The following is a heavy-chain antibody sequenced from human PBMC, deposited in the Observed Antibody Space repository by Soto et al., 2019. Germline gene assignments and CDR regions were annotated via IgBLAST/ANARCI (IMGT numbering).Heavy chain of an antibody. V-gene: IGHV3-33*01. J-gene: IGHJ3*02. CDR1: GFTFSSYG. Sequence: GGSLRLSCAASGFTFSSYGMHWVRQAPGKGLEWVAVIWYDGSNKYYADSVKGRFTISRDNSKNTLYLQMNSLRAEDTAVYYCARDQGVYSSSWLDAFDIWGQGTMVTVSS. D-gene: IGHD6-13*01. CDR3: ARDQGVYSSSWLDAFDI. CDR2: IWYDGSNK.